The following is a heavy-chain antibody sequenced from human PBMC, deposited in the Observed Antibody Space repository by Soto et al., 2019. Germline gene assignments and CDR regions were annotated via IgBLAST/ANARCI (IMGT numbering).Heavy chain of an antibody. CDR3: ARGRLGFNDY. CDR2: INPNSGGT. V-gene: IGHV1-2*04. J-gene: IGHJ4*02. CDR1: GYTFTSYG. D-gene: IGHD5-12*01. Sequence: ASVKVSCKASGYTFTSYGISWVRQAPGQGLEWMGWINPNSGGTNYAQKFQGWVTMTRDTSISTAYMELSRLRSDDTAVYYCARGRLGFNDYWGQGTLVTVSS.